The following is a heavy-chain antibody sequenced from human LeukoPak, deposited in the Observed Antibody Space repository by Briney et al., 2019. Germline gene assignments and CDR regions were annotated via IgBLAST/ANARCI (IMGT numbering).Heavy chain of an antibody. J-gene: IGHJ4*02. CDR1: GGSISSGGYY. Sequence: SETLSLTCTVSGGSISSGGYYWSWIRQHPGKGLEWIGYIYYSGSTYYNPSLKSRVTISVDTSKNQFSLKLSSVTAADTAVYYCARGVDWIHYDFWSGSTYYFDYWGQGTLVTVSS. CDR2: IYYSGST. D-gene: IGHD3-3*01. V-gene: IGHV4-31*03. CDR3: ARGVDWIHYDFWSGSTYYFDY.